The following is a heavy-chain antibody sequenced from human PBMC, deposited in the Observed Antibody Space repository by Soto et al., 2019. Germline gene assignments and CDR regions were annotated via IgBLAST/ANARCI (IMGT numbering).Heavy chain of an antibody. D-gene: IGHD6-25*01. CDR3: ARGLGSGDY. Sequence: QVQLVQSGAKEKKPGASVEVSCKASGYTLTNFYRHWVRQAPGQGLECMGIINPNGGSTNYAHNFQGRVTITRDTSTSTVYMDLSSLRSEDTAVYYCARGLGSGDYWGRGTLVTVSS. V-gene: IGHV1-46*03. CDR2: INPNGGST. CDR1: GYTLTNFY. J-gene: IGHJ4*02.